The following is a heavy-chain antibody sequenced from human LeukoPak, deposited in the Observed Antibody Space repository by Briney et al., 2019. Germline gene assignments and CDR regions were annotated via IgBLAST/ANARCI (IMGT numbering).Heavy chain of an antibody. V-gene: IGHV3-11*04. CDR2: ISSSGSTI. J-gene: IGHJ4*02. CDR1: GFTFSDYY. D-gene: IGHD3-22*01. CDR3: ARDRYDSSGIFDY. Sequence: PGGSLRLSCAASGFTFSDYYMSWIRQAPGKGLEWVSYISSSGSTIYYADSVKGRFTISRDNAKNSLYLQLNSLRAEDTAVYYCARDRYDSSGIFDYWGQGTLVTVSS.